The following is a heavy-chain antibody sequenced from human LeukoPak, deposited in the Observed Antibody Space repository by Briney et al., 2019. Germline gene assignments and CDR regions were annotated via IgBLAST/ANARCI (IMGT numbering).Heavy chain of an antibody. Sequence: SETLSLTCAVSGYSISSVYYWSWIRQPPGKGLEWIGEINHSGSTNYNPSLKSRVTISVDTSKNQFSLKLSSVTAADTAVYYCARSGYCTNGVCYKGLQPDYWGQGTLVTVSS. J-gene: IGHJ4*02. CDR2: INHSGST. CDR3: ARSGYCTNGVCYKGLQPDY. D-gene: IGHD2-8*01. V-gene: IGHV4-34*01. CDR1: GYSISSVYY.